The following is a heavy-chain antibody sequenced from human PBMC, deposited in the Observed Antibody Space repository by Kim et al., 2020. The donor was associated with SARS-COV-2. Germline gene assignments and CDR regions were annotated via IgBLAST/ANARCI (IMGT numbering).Heavy chain of an antibody. D-gene: IGHD5-12*01. Sequence: RYSPSFQGQVTISADKSISTAYLQWSSLKASDTAMYYCARPDGYNYYFDYWGQGTLVTVSS. V-gene: IGHV5-51*01. J-gene: IGHJ4*02. CDR3: ARPDGYNYYFDY.